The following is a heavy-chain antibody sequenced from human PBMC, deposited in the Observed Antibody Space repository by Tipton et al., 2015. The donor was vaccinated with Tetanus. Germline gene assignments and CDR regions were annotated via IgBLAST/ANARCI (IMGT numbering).Heavy chain of an antibody. V-gene: IGHV3-11*01. CDR2: ISNSGSTV. J-gene: IGHJ6*02. CDR1: GFNFNIYY. Sequence: CAASGFNFNIYYMSWLRQTPGKGLEWISYISNSGSTVYTAESLKGRFSISRDNAKNSLRLQLNNLRADDTGIYFCARGGNYNYQYGLDIWGQGTPVTVSS. CDR3: ARGGNYNYQYGLDI.